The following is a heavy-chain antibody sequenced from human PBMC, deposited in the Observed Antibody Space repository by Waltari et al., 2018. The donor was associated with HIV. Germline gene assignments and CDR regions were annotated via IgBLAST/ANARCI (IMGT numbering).Heavy chain of an antibody. J-gene: IGHJ1*01. CDR3: SRVHYIPATRNAEYFQF. Sequence: QVTLRETGPALVKPTQALTLTCTLSGFSISSGGVCVSWIRQSPGKALEWLARIDWDDDKFFSTSLKTRLSISKDTSKNQVVLTMTDMGPEDTGTYYCSRVHYIPATRNAEYFQFWGRGTPVTVSS. CDR2: IDWDDDK. V-gene: IGHV2-70*17. CDR1: GFSISSGGVC. D-gene: IGHD1-1*01.